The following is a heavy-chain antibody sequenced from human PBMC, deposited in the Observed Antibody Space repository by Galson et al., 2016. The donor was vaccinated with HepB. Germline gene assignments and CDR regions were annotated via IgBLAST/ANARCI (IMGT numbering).Heavy chain of an antibody. Sequence: SLRLSCATSGFFFNNAWMHWVRKAPGKGLEWVGRIKSKLDGETIDYAAPVAGRFTISREDSRTALYLHMNSLKIEDTAVYFCATDQGGYASGFQSFDYWGQGTLVTVSS. J-gene: IGHJ4*02. V-gene: IGHV3-15*07. CDR1: GFFFNNAW. D-gene: IGHD5-18*01. CDR3: ATDQGGYASGFQSFDY. CDR2: IKSKLDGETI.